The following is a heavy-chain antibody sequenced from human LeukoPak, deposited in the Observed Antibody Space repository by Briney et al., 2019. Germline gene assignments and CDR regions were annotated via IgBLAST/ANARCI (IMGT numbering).Heavy chain of an antibody. CDR3: ARPQQWPASAFDI. Sequence: ASVKVSCKVSGYTLTELSMHWVRQAPGKGLEWMGGFDPEDGETIYAQKFQGRVTMTTDTSTSTAYMELRSLRSDDTAVYYCARPQQWPASAFDIWGQGTMVTVSS. V-gene: IGHV1-24*01. J-gene: IGHJ3*02. CDR1: GYTLTELS. CDR2: FDPEDGET. D-gene: IGHD6-19*01.